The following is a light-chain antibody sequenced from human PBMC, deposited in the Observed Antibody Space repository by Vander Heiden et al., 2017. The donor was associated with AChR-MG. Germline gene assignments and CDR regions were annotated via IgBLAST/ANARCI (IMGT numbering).Light chain of an antibody. J-gene: IGLJ2*01. CDR3: CSYAGTYQVV. CDR2: HDS. V-gene: IGLV2-8*01. CDR1: YSDIAAYQH. Sequence: HSTLSQPPSPSGSPAQSVTISCTGTYSDIAAYQHVSWYQQHTGQAPKLIDYHDSERPSGVPDRFSGSRSGNTASLTISGLQSDDAADYYCCSYAGTYQVVFGGGTKLTVL.